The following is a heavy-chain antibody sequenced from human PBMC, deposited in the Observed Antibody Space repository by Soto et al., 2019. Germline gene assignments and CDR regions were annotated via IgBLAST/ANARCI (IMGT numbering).Heavy chain of an antibody. CDR1: GFTFSNYA. V-gene: IGHV3-23*01. CDR2: ISGSGGST. CDR3: SKQATRRATHLNY. J-gene: IGHJ4*02. Sequence: EVQLLESGGGLVQPGGSLRLSCAASGFTFSNYAMSWVRQAPGKGLEWVSSISGSGGSTYYADSVKGRFTVSRVNSKNRVYVPMNTLTILDPAVYYCSKQATRRATHLNYWSQGTLGTASA.